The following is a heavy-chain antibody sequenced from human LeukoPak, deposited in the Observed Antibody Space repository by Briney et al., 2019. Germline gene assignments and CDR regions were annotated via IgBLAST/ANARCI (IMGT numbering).Heavy chain of an antibody. D-gene: IGHD6-6*01. Sequence: SQTLSLTCTVSGGSISSGDYYWSWIRQPPGKGLEWIGYIYYSGSTYYNPSLKSRVTISVDTSKNQFSLKLSSVTAADTAVYYCARVSSSSSNYYYYGMDVWGQGTTVTVSS. V-gene: IGHV4-30-4*01. CDR2: IYYSGST. CDR3: ARVSSSSSNYYYYGMDV. CDR1: GGSISSGDYY. J-gene: IGHJ6*02.